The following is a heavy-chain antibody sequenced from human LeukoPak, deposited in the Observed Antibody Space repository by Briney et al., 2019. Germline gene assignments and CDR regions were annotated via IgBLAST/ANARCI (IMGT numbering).Heavy chain of an antibody. V-gene: IGHV4-38-2*02. CDR1: GYSISSGYY. CDR3: ASLDIVVVAFDY. D-gene: IGHD2-2*01. CDR2: IYHSGST. J-gene: IGHJ4*02. Sequence: PSETLSLTCTVSGYSISSGYYWGWIRQPPGKGLEWIGSIYHSGSTYYNPSLKSRATISVDTSKNQFSLKLSSVTAADTAVYYCASLDIVVVAFDYWGQGTLVTVSS.